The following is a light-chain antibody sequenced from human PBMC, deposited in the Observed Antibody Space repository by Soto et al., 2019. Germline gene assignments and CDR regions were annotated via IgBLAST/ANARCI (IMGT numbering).Light chain of an antibody. J-gene: IGLJ2*01. V-gene: IGLV2-11*01. CDR1: RSDIGGYNF. CDR2: DLT. CDR3: CSYAGTNTFVL. Sequence: QSALTQPRSVSGSPGQSVTISCTGTRSDIGGYNFVSWYQQHPGKSPKLMIYDLTQRPSGVPDRFSASKSGNTASLTISGLQAEDEADYYCCSYAGTNTFVLFGGGTKLTVL.